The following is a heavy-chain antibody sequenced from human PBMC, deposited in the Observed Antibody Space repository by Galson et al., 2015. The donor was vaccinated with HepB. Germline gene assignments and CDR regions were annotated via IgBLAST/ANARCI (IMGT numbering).Heavy chain of an antibody. CDR2: VRYDGSNK. CDR1: GFTFSSYG. J-gene: IGHJ4*02. CDR3: AKDRSRFGELSYDY. D-gene: IGHD3-10*01. Sequence: SLRLSCAASGFTFSSYGMHWVRQAPGKGLEWVAFVRYDGSNKYYADSVKGRFTISRDNSKNTLYLQMNSLRAEDTAVYYCAKDRSRFGELSYDYWGQGTLVTVSS. V-gene: IGHV3-30*02.